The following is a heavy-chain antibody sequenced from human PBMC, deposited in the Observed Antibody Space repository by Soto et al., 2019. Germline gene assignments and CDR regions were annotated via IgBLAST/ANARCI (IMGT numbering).Heavy chain of an antibody. D-gene: IGHD1-26*01. CDR3: AREGSIVGGNWFDP. Sequence: EVQLVESGGSLVQPGGSLRLSCAASGFTFSSYWMSWVRQAPGKGLEWVANIKQDGSEKYYVDSVKGRFTISRDNAKNSLYLQMNSLRAEDTAVYYCAREGSIVGGNWFDPWGQGTLVTVSS. CDR1: GFTFSSYW. V-gene: IGHV3-7*05. CDR2: IKQDGSEK. J-gene: IGHJ5*02.